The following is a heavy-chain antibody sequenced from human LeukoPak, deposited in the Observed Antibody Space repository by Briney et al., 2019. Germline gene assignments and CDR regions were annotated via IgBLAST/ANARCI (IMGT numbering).Heavy chain of an antibody. CDR2: TIPILGIA. CDR1: GGTFSSYA. D-gene: IGHD4-23*01. V-gene: IGHV1-69*04. J-gene: IGHJ4*02. Sequence: SVKVSCKASGGTFSSYAISWVRQAPGQGLEWMGRTIPILGIANYAQKFQGRVTITADKSTSTAYMELSSLRSEDTAVYYCARDDPYGGNSVSGYFDYRGQGTLVTVSS. CDR3: ARDDPYGGNSVSGYFDY.